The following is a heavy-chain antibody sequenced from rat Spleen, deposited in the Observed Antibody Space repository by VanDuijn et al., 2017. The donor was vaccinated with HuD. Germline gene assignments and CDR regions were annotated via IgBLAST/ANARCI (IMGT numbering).Heavy chain of an antibody. CDR3: ARGGPDY. CDR1: GFSLTSNS. J-gene: IGHJ2*01. CDR2: IWNTGGT. V-gene: IGHV2-41*01. Sequence: QVQLKESGPGLVQPSQTLSLTCTVSGFSLTSNSVNWVRQPPGKGLEWMGVIWNTGGTRYNSALKSRLSISKDTSKSQVFLKMNSLQTEDTATYYCARGGPDYWGQGVMVTVSS.